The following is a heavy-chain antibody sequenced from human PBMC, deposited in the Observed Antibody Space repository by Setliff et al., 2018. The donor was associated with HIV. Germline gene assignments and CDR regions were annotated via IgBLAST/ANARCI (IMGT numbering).Heavy chain of an antibody. V-gene: IGHV4-39*01. D-gene: IGHD3-10*01. Sequence: SETLSLTCSVSGGSVIKDKFYWGWIRQAPAKGLEWIGTLYDTGRTYYNPPLKSRVNIFVDTTKNEFSLQLTSVTASDTCVYFCSRHGTYYHLFDYWGHGTPVTVSS. CDR3: SRHGTYYHLFDY. CDR1: GGSVIKDKFY. J-gene: IGHJ4*01. CDR2: LYDTGRT.